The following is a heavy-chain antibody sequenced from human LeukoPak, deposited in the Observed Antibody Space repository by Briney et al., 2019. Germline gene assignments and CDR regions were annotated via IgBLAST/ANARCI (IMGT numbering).Heavy chain of an antibody. CDR2: IIPSGHTT. V-gene: IGHV3-23*01. J-gene: IGHJ4*02. CDR3: AKDGEQQLIRGYFDY. CDR1: GFTFSSHG. D-gene: IGHD6-13*01. Sequence: GGSLRLSCVASGFTFSSHGMNWVRQAPGKGLEWVSGIIPSGHTTYYADSVRGRFTISRDNSKNTLYLQMNSLRGEDTAIYYCAKDGEQQLIRGYFDYWGQGALVTVSS.